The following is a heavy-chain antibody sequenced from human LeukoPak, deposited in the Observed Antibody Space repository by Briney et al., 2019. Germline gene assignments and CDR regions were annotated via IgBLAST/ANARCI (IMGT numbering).Heavy chain of an antibody. CDR1: GFPFGSEA. J-gene: IGHJ4*02. Sequence: SGGSLRLSCTVSGFPFGSEAMSWVRQTPGRGLEWVSSISPAGGTTYYADSVKGRFTISRDNSKNTLYVQMNSLRAEDTAVYYCAKSRSGSSNWALRIFDNWGQGTLVSVSS. D-gene: IGHD6-13*01. V-gene: IGHV3-23*01. CDR3: AKSRSGSSNWALRIFDN. CDR2: ISPAGGTT.